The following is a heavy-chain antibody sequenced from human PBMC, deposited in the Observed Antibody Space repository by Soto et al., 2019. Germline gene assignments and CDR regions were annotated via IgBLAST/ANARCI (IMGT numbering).Heavy chain of an antibody. Sequence: EVQLLESGGGLVQPGGSLRLSCAASGFTFSSYAMSWVRQAPGKGLEWVSAISGSGGSTYYADSVKGRFTISRDNSKDTLYLQVNSLRAEDTAVYYCAKDKEYYYGSGNSYYGMDVWGQGTTVTVSS. CDR2: ISGSGGST. CDR3: AKDKEYYYGSGNSYYGMDV. CDR1: GFTFSSYA. J-gene: IGHJ6*02. D-gene: IGHD3-10*01. V-gene: IGHV3-23*01.